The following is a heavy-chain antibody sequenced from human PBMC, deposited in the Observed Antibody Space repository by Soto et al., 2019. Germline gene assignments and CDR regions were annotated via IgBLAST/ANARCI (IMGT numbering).Heavy chain of an antibody. CDR1: GFTFSSYG. D-gene: IGHD5-18*01. J-gene: IGHJ4*02. CDR2: IWYDGSNK. Sequence: GGSLRLSCAASGFTFSSYGMHWVRQAPGKGLEWVAVIWYDGSNKYYADSVKGRFTISRDNSKNTLYLQMNSLRAEDTAVYYRARDFGTAMVPSDYWGQGTLVTVSS. CDR3: ARDFGTAMVPSDY. V-gene: IGHV3-33*01.